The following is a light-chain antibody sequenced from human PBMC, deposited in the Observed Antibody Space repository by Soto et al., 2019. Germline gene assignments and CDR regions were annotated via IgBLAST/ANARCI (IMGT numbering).Light chain of an antibody. V-gene: IGLV2-11*01. CDR2: NVS. CDR1: SSDVGGYNY. Sequence: QSVLTQPRSVSGSPGQSVTISCTGSSSDVGGYNYVSWYQQHPGRAPKVIIYNVSTRPSGVPDRFSGSKSGNTASLTISELQAEDEGDYYCYSYAGSYTVVFGSGTKLTVL. CDR3: YSYAGSYTVV. J-gene: IGLJ1*01.